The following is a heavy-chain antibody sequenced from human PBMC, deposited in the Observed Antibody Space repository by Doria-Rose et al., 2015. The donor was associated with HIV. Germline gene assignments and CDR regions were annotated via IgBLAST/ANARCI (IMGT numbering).Heavy chain of an antibody. J-gene: IGHJ4*02. CDR3: ARIKSSRWYHKYYFDF. Sequence: QITLKESGPVLVKPTETLTLTCTVSGVSLSSPGMGVGWIRQPPGKALEWLANIFSDDERSYKTSLKSRLTISMGTSKSQVVLTMTDMDPVDTATYYCARIKSSRWYHKYYFDFWGQGTLVIVSA. CDR1: GVSLSSPGMG. CDR2: IFSDDER. V-gene: IGHV2-26*01. D-gene: IGHD6-13*01.